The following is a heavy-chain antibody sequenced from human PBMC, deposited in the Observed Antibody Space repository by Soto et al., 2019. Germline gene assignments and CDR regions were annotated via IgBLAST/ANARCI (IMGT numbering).Heavy chain of an antibody. CDR1: GFTFSSYA. Sequence: EVQLLESGGGLVQPGGSLRVSCAASGFTFSSYAMSWVRQAPGKGLEWVSAISGSGGTTYYADSVKGRFTISRDNSKNTLYLQMRGRRAHDTAVYHFAKDRSYSYGPGPDYWGQGNPVTVSS. D-gene: IGHD5-18*01. V-gene: IGHV3-23*01. CDR2: ISGSGGTT. CDR3: AKDRSYSYGPGPDY. J-gene: IGHJ4*02.